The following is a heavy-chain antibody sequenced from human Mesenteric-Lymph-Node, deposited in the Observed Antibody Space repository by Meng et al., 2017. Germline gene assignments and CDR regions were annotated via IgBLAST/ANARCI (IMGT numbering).Heavy chain of an antibody. J-gene: IGHJ4*02. CDR3: ARRVATIPNPYYFDY. Sequence: ASVKVSCKASGYTFTSYAISWVRQAPGQGLEWMGWISAYNGNTNYAQKFQDRVTMTTDTSTSTAYMELRSLRSDDTAVYYCARRVATIPNPYYFDYWGQGTLVTVSS. CDR1: GYTFTSYA. CDR2: ISAYNGNT. V-gene: IGHV1-18*01. D-gene: IGHD5-12*01.